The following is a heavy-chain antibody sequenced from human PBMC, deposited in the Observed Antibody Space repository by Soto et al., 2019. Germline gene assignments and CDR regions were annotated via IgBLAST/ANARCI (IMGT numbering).Heavy chain of an antibody. D-gene: IGHD3-22*01. CDR3: AKDLYYYDSSGYYSGPQADDAFDI. CDR2: ISGSGGST. J-gene: IGHJ3*02. CDR1: GFTFSSYA. V-gene: IGHV3-23*01. Sequence: PGGSLRLSCAASGFTFSSYAMSWVRQAPGKGLEWVSAISGSGGSTYYADSVKGRFTISRDNSKNTLYLQMNSLRAEDTAVYYCAKDLYYYDSSGYYSGPQADDAFDIWGQGTMVTVSS.